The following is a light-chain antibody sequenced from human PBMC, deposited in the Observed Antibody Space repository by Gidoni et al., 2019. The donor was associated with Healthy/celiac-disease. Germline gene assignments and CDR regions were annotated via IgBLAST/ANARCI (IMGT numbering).Light chain of an antibody. V-gene: IGKV3-11*01. J-gene: IGKJ3*01. CDR3: QQRSNWLLT. CDR2: DAS. Sequence: EIVLTRSPATMSLSPGERATISCRASQSVSSYLAWYQQKPGQAPRLLIYDASNRATGIPARFSGSGSGTDFTLTISSLEPEDFAVYYCQQRSNWLLTFGPGTKVDIK. CDR1: QSVSSY.